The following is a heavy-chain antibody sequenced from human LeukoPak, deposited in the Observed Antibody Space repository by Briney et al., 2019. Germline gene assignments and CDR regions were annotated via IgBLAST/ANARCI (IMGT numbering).Heavy chain of an antibody. J-gene: IGHJ5*02. Sequence: GESLKTSCKGSGYSFTSYWIGWVRQMPGKGLEWMGIIYPGDSDTRYSPSFQGQVTISADKSISTAYLQWSSLKASDTAMYYCARLLVPAAIKENWFDPWGQGTLVTVSS. CDR1: GYSFTSYW. CDR3: ARLLVPAAIKENWFDP. CDR2: IYPGDSDT. V-gene: IGHV5-51*01. D-gene: IGHD2-2*01.